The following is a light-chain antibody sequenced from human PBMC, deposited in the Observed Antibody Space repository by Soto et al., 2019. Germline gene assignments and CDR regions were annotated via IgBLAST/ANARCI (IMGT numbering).Light chain of an antibody. CDR2: GVS. J-gene: IGKJ1*01. V-gene: IGKV3D-15*01. CDR1: QSIHNN. CDR3: QQYENWPRT. Sequence: EIVMTQSPATLSVSPGERATLSCRANQSIHNNLAWFQQKPGQAPRLLIYGVSTRATGIPARFSGSGSGTEFTLTISSLQSEDFAVYFCQQYENWPRTFGQGTKVEIK.